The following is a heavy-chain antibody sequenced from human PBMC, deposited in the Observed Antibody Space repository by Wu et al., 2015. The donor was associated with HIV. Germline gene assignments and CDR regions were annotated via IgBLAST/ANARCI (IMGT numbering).Heavy chain of an antibody. CDR1: GGTFSSYA. V-gene: IGHV1-69*12. D-gene: IGHD6-13*01. CDR2: IIPIFGTA. Sequence: QVQLVQSGAEVKKPGSSVKVSCKASGGTFSSYAISWVRQAPGQGLEWMGGIIPIFGTANYAQKFQGRVTITADESTSTAYMELSSLRSEDTAVYFCVRVIHRRITTAGSEHDYYAMDVWGQGTTVTVSS. CDR3: VRVIHRRITTAGSEHDYYAMDV. J-gene: IGHJ6*02.